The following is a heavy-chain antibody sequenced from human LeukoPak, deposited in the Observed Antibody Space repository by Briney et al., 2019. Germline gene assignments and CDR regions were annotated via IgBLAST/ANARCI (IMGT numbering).Heavy chain of an antibody. J-gene: IGHJ4*02. CDR2: ISSSSSYI. CDR3: ARGIEYSSSSIDLGY. CDR1: GFTFSSYS. V-gene: IGHV3-21*01. Sequence: GGSLRLSCAASGFTFSSYSMNWVRQAPGKGLEWVSSISSSSSYIYYADSVKGRFTISRDNAKNSLYLQMNSLRAEDTAVYYCARGIEYSSSSIDLGYWGQGTLVTVSS. D-gene: IGHD6-6*01.